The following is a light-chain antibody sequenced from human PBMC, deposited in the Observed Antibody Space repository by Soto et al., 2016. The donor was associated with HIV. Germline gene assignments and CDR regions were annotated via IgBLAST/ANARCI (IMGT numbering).Light chain of an antibody. V-gene: IGKV1-17*03. CDR3: QHYYDYPWT. Sequence: DIQMTQSPSAMSASVGDTVTITCRASQGINYYLAWFQQKPGKVPKRLIYAASSLQSGVPSRFSGSGSGTDFTLTISCLQSEDFATYYCQHYYDYPWTFGQGTKVEIK. CDR2: AAS. J-gene: IGKJ1*01. CDR1: QGINYY.